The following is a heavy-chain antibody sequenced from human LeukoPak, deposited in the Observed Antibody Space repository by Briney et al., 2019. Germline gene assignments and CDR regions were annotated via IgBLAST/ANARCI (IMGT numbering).Heavy chain of an antibody. J-gene: IGHJ5*02. V-gene: IGHV1-2*02. Sequence: ASVKVSCKASGYTFTDYYLHWVRQAPGQGLEWMGWINPSSGGTNYAQKFQGRVTMTTGTSTNTAYMDLRSLRSDDTAVYYCARDLPLWQWLAGFDPWGQGTLVTVSS. CDR1: GYTFTDYY. D-gene: IGHD6-19*01. CDR3: ARDLPLWQWLAGFDP. CDR2: INPSSGGT.